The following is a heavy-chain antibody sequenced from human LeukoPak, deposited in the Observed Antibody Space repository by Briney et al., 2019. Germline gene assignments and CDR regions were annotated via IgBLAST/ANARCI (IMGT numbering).Heavy chain of an antibody. D-gene: IGHD5-18*01. J-gene: IGHJ4*02. V-gene: IGHV4-39*07. CDR1: GGSISSSSYY. CDR2: IYYSGST. CDR3: VRVPSGYSYGLFDY. Sequence: SETLSLTCTVSGGSISSSSYYWGWIRQPPGKGLEWIGSIYYSGSTYYNPSLKSRVTISVDTSKNQFSLKLSSVTAADTAVYYCVRVPSGYSYGLFDYWGQGTLVTVSS.